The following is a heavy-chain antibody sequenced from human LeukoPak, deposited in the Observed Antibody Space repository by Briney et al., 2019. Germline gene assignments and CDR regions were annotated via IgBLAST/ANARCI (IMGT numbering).Heavy chain of an antibody. V-gene: IGHV3-23*01. CDR2: IRGSGGST. D-gene: IGHD3-22*01. J-gene: IGHJ4*02. CDR1: GFTFSSYA. Sequence: GGSLRLSCAASGFTFSSYAMSWVRQAPGKGLEWVSAIRGSGGSTYYADSVKGRFTISRDNSKNTLYLQMNSLRAEDTAVYYCAMSHYYDSSGYWRDWGQGTLVTVSS. CDR3: AMSHYYDSSGYWRD.